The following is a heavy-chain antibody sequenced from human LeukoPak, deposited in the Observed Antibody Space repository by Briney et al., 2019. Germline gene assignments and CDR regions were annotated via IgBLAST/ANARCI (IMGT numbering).Heavy chain of an antibody. D-gene: IGHD5-12*01. CDR3: ARDKSGYSGYDLDY. J-gene: IGHJ4*02. CDR1: GFTFSSYA. Sequence: PGGSLRLSCAASGFTFSSYAMSWVRQAPGKGLEWVSAISGSGGSTYYADSVKGRFTISRDNSKNTLYQQMNSLRAEDTAVYYCARDKSGYSGYDLDYWGQGSLVTVSS. CDR2: ISGSGGST. V-gene: IGHV3-23*01.